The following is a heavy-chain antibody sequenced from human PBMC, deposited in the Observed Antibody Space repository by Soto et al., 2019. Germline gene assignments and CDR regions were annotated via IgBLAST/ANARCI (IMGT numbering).Heavy chain of an antibody. CDR2: INPNSGGT. Sequence: GASVKVSCKASGYTFTGYYMHWVRQAPGQGLEWMGWINPNSGGTNYAQKFQGWVTMTRDTSISTAYMELSRLRSDDTAVYYCARDHRIVGATGYYGMDVWGQGTTVTVSS. V-gene: IGHV1-2*04. J-gene: IGHJ6*02. D-gene: IGHD1-26*01. CDR1: GYTFTGYY. CDR3: ARDHRIVGATGYYGMDV.